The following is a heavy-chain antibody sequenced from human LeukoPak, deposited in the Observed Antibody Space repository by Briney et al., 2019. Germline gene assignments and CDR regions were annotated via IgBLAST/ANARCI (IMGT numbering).Heavy chain of an antibody. Sequence: GGSLRLSCAASGFTFSSYGMHWVRQAPGKGPEWVAFIRYDGSNKYYADSVKGRFTISRDNSKNTLYLQMNSLRAEDTAVYYCANEPDYYDILTEVDYWGQGTLVTVSS. CDR1: GFTFSSYG. CDR3: ANEPDYYDILTEVDY. V-gene: IGHV3-30*02. CDR2: IRYDGSNK. D-gene: IGHD3-9*01. J-gene: IGHJ4*02.